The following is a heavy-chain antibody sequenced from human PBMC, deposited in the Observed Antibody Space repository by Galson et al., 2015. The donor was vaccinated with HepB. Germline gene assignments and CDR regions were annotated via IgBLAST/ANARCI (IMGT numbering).Heavy chain of an antibody. CDR1: GGTFSSYA. J-gene: IGHJ6*03. CDR2: IIPVSGTA. Sequence: SVKVSCKASGGTFSSYAISWVRQAPGQGLEWMGGIIPVSGTANYAQKFQGRVTITADESTSTAYMELSSLRSEDTAVYYCARERYCGGDCYESGGYYYYHMDVWGKGTTVTVSS. CDR3: ARERYCGGDCYESGGYYYYHMDV. D-gene: IGHD2-21*01. V-gene: IGHV1-69*13.